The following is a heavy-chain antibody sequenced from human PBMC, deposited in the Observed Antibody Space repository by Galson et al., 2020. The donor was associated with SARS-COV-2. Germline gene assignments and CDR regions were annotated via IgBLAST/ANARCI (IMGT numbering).Heavy chain of an antibody. CDR2: VSANGDRT. CDR3: ATEQQMFTVQGVFDS. CDR1: GFRFSEYA. Sequence: GESLNISCVASGFRFSEYAMTWVRQAPGKGLEWVSCVSANGDRTDYADSVKGRFTLSRDNSRDTLYLQMNSLRAEDTAVYYCATEQQMFTVQGVFDSWGQGILVTVSS. D-gene: IGHD3-10*02. J-gene: IGHJ4*02. V-gene: IGHV3-23*01.